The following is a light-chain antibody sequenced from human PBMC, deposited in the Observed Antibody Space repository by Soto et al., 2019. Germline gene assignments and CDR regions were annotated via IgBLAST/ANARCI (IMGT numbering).Light chain of an antibody. CDR1: QSISSW. V-gene: IGKV1-5*03. J-gene: IGKJ1*01. CDR3: YHYNSLWT. Sequence: DIQMTQSPSTLSASVGDRVTITCRASQSISSWLAWYQQKPGKAPKLLIYKSSSLESGAPSRSSGSGSGTAFTLTISSLQPDDFATDYGYHYNSLWTFGQGPKVEIK. CDR2: KSS.